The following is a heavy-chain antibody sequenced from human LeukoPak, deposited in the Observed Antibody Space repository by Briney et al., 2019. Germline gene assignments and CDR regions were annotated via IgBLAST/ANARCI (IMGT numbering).Heavy chain of an antibody. D-gene: IGHD3-3*01. V-gene: IGHV4-39*07. CDR3: AREDYDFWSGTPARHAFDI. CDR1: GGSISSSSYY. J-gene: IGHJ3*02. Sequence: PSETLSLTCTVSGGSISSSSYYWGRIRQPPGKGLEWIGSIYYSGSTYYNPSLKSRVTISVDTSKNQFSLKLSSVTAADTAVYYCAREDYDFWSGTPARHAFDIWGQGTMVTVSS. CDR2: IYYSGST.